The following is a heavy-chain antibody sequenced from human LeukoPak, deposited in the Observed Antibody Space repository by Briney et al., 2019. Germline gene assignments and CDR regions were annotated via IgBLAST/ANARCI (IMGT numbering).Heavy chain of an antibody. CDR2: IKSKTDGGTT. J-gene: IGHJ4*02. Sequence: GGSLRLSCAASGFTFSYAWMSWVRQAPGKGLEWVGRIKSKTDGGTTDYAAPVKGRFTISGDDSKNTLYLQMNSLRAEDTAVYYCARVMGRYCSSNSCYIDYWGQGTLVTVSS. CDR3: ARVMGRYCSSNSCYIDY. CDR1: GFTFSYAW. D-gene: IGHD2-2*02. V-gene: IGHV3-15*01.